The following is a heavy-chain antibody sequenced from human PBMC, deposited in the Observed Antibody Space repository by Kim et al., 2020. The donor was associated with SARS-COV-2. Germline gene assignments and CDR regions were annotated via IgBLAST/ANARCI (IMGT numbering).Heavy chain of an antibody. J-gene: IGHJ4*02. D-gene: IGHD3-9*01. Sequence: RFTISRDNAKNTLYLQMNSLRAEDTAVYYCARDGRPYDILTGYYSYGVDYWGQGTLVTVSS. CDR3: ARDGRPYDILTGYYSYGVDY. V-gene: IGHV3-74*01.